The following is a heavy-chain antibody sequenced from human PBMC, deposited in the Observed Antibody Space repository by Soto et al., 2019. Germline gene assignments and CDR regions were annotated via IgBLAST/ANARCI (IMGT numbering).Heavy chain of an antibody. J-gene: IGHJ5*02. CDR3: ARHLPFQPGSFDP. V-gene: IGHV5-10-1*01. Sequence: GESLKISCKGSGCSFTSYWISWVRQMPGKGLEWMGRIDPSDSYTNYSPSFQGHVTISADKSISTAYLQWSSLKASDTAMYYCARHLPFQPGSFDPWGQGTQVTVSS. D-gene: IGHD6-19*01. CDR2: IDPSDSYT. CDR1: GCSFTSYW.